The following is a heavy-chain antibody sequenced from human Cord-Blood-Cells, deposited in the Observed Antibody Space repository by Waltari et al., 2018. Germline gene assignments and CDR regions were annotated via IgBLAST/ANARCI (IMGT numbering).Heavy chain of an antibody. V-gene: IGHV2-70*01. CDR3: ARILERRGGYFDY. CDR2: IDWDDDK. Sequence: QVTLRESGPALGKPTQPLTLTCTFSRFSLSTSGMCAGCLRPPPGKALEWLALIDWDDDKYYSTSLKTKLTIPKDTSKNQVVLTMTNMDPVDTATYYCARILERRGGYFDYWGQGTLVTVSS. J-gene: IGHJ4*02. CDR1: RFSLSTSGMC. D-gene: IGHD1-1*01.